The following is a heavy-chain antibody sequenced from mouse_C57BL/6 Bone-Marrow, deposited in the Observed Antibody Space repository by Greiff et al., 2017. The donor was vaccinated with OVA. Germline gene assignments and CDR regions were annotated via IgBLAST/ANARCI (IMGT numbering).Heavy chain of an antibody. J-gene: IGHJ4*01. D-gene: IGHD3-2*02. V-gene: IGHV2-2*01. Sequence: VQLQQSGPGLVQPSQSLSITCTVSGFSLTSYGVHWVRQSPGKGLEWLGVIWSGGSTDYYAAFISSLSISKDNSTSQVFFKMISLQADDTAKYYCARKGDSSGLYAMDYWGQGTAVTVSS. CDR2: IWSGGST. CDR3: ARKGDSSGLYAMDY. CDR1: GFSLTSYG.